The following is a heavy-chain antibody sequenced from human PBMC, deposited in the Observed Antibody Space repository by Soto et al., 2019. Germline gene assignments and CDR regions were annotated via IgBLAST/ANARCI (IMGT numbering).Heavy chain of an antibody. CDR2: INAGNGKT. Sequence: QVQLVQSGAEVKEPGASVKVSCKASGYTFTRYAMHWVRQAPGQTLEWMGWINAGNGKTKYSQKFQGRITITRDTSASTAYMELSSLRLEDTAVYYYTRDEDYWGQGTLVTVS. V-gene: IGHV1-3*01. CDR1: GYTFTRYA. CDR3: TRDEDY. J-gene: IGHJ4*02.